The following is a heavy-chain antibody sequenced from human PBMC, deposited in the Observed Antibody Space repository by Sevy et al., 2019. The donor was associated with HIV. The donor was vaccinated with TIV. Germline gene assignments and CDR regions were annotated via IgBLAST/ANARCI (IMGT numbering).Heavy chain of an antibody. CDR2: ISYDGISK. J-gene: IGHJ4*02. V-gene: IGHV3-30*03. CDR3: LGYCSSTNCRFAY. Sequence: GGSLRLSCSASKFTFSLYAMHWVRQAPGKGLEWVEVISYDGISKYYAVSAKGQFTISRDNCKNTLFLQMNSLGVEDTAVYYCLGYCSSTNCRFAYWGQGTLVTASS. D-gene: IGHD2-2*01. CDR1: KFTFSLYA.